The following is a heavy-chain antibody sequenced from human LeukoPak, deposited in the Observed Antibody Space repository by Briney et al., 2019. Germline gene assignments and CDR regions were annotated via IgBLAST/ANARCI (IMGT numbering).Heavy chain of an antibody. CDR3: ARSSGHYNSDNWFDP. CDR2: ISYSGST. V-gene: IGHV4-59*01. CDR1: GASISSYY. D-gene: IGHD3-22*01. Sequence: SETLSLTCTVSGASISSYYWTWIRQPPGKGLEWIGYISYSGSTFYNPSLKSRVTMSVDTSKNHFSLKLTSVTAADTAVYFCARSSGHYNSDNWFDPWGQGTLVTVSS. J-gene: IGHJ5*02.